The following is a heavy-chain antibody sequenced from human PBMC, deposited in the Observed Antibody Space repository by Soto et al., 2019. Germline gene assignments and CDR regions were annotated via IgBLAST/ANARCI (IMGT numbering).Heavy chain of an antibody. V-gene: IGHV4-34*01. CDR1: GGSFSGYY. CDR2: INHSGGT. D-gene: IGHD5-12*01. CDR3: ARGRGEGLATGGFDY. J-gene: IGHJ4*02. Sequence: SETLSLTCAVYGGSFSGYYWSWIRQPPGKGLEWIGEINHSGGTNYNPSLKSRVTISVDTSKNQFSLKLSSVTAADTAVDYCARGRGEGLATGGFDYWGQGTLVTVSS.